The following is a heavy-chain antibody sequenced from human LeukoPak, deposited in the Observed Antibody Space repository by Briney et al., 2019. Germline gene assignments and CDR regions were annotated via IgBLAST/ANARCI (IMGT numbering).Heavy chain of an antibody. J-gene: IGHJ4*02. CDR3: ARIRYRDGYNAIDY. CDR1: GYTFTGYY. Sequence: ASVKVSCKASGYTFTGYYMHWVRQAPGQGLEWMGWINPNSGGTNYAQKFQGRVTMTRDTSISTAYMELSRLRSDDTAVYYCARIRYRDGYNAIDYWGQGTLVTVSS. V-gene: IGHV1-2*02. D-gene: IGHD5-24*01. CDR2: INPNSGGT.